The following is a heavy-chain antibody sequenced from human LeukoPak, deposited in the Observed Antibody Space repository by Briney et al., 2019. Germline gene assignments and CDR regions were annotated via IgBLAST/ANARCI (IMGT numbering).Heavy chain of an antibody. CDR2: ISYDGSNK. D-gene: IGHD2-15*01. CDR3: ARDDSVVGGYFDY. CDR1: GFTFSSYA. Sequence: PGRSLRLSCAASGFTFSSYAMHWVRQAPGKGLEWVAVISYDGSNKYYADSVKGRFTISRDNSKNTLYLQMNSPRAEDTAVYYCARDDSVVGGYFDYWGQGTLVTVSS. J-gene: IGHJ4*02. V-gene: IGHV3-30-3*01.